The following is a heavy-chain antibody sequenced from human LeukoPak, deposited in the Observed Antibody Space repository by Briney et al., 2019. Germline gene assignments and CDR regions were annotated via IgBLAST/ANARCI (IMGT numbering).Heavy chain of an antibody. V-gene: IGHV3-7*01. J-gene: IGHJ3*01. D-gene: IGHD1-14*01. Sequence: PGGSLRLSCAASGFTLNSYLMSWVRQAPGRGLEWVANINKDGSEENYLDSVKGRFTVSRDNAKNSLYLQMNNLRGEDTAVYYCARSNPNRNALDLWGQGTMVTISS. CDR1: GFTLNSYL. CDR2: INKDGSEE. CDR3: ARSNPNRNALDL.